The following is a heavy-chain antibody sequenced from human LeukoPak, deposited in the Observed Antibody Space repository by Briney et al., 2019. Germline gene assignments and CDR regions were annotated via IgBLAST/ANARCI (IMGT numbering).Heavy chain of an antibody. D-gene: IGHD6-6*01. V-gene: IGHV4-34*01. CDR2: INHSGST. J-gene: IGHJ4*02. CDR3: ARGPSEYSSSYYFDY. CDR1: GGSFSGYY. Sequence: PSETLSLTCAVYGGSFSGYYWSWIRQPPGKGLEWIGEINHSGSTNYNPSLKSRVTISVDTSKNQFSLKLSSVTAADTAVYYCARGPSEYSSSYYFDYWGQGTLVTVSS.